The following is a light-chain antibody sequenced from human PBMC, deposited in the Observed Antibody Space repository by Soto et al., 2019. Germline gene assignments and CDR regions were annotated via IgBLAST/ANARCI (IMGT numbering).Light chain of an antibody. V-gene: IGLV2-11*01. CDR2: DVS. Sequence: QSVLTQPRSVSGSPGQSVTISCTGSSSDVGCYNYVSWYQQHPGKAPKLMIYDVSKRPSGVPDRFSGSKSGNTASLTISGLQDEDEADYYCCSYAGSSTYVFGTGTKLTVL. CDR3: CSYAGSSTYV. CDR1: SSDVGCYNY. J-gene: IGLJ1*01.